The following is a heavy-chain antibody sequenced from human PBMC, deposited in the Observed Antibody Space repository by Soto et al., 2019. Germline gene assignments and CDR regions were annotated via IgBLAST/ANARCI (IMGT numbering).Heavy chain of an antibody. D-gene: IGHD2-2*01. V-gene: IGHV3-23*01. CDR1: GFTFNSYA. CDR2: LSGSGDTA. J-gene: IGHJ4*02. Sequence: EVQLLESGGGLVQPGGSLRLSCAASGFTFNSYAMSWVRQTPGKGLEWVSGLSGSGDTAYYADSVRSRFTISRDNTKNTLYLQLDSLRVEDTAVYFCSRGEVVPAAAGSFFDCSGQGTLVTDPS. CDR3: SRGEVVPAAAGSFFDC.